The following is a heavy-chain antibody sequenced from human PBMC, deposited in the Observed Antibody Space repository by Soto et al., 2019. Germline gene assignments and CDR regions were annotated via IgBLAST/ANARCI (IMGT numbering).Heavy chain of an antibody. CDR2: IYYSGST. CDR1: GGSISSSSYY. J-gene: IGHJ6*02. CDR3: ARVHSSSWQVYYYGMDV. Sequence: PSETLSLPCTVSGGSISSSSYYRGWIRQPPGKGPEWIGSIYYSGSTYYNPSLKSRVTISVDTSKNQFSLKLSSVTAADTAVYYCARVHSSSWQVYYYGMDVGGQGTTVTVSS. V-gene: IGHV4-39*01. D-gene: IGHD6-13*01.